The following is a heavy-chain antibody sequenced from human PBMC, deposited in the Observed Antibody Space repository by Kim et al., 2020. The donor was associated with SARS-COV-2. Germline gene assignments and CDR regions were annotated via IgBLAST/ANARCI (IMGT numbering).Heavy chain of an antibody. D-gene: IGHD1-26*01. CDR3: ARHMGAATGDAFDI. V-gene: IGHV5-51*01. J-gene: IGHJ3*02. Sequence: YRPAFQGQVTISADKAISTAYLQWSSLKASDTAMYYCARHMGAATGDAFDIWGQGTMVTISS.